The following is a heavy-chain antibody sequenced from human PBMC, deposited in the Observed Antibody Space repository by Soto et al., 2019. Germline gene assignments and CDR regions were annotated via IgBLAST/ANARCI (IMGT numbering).Heavy chain of an antibody. CDR2: ISYDGSNK. Sequence: GGSLRLSCAASGFTFSSYGMHWVRQAPGKGLEWVAVISYDGSNKYYADSVKGRFTISRDNSKNTLYLQMNSLRADDTAVYYCAKDRQYSSSWLDYWGQGTLVTVSS. D-gene: IGHD6-13*01. J-gene: IGHJ4*02. CDR1: GFTFSSYG. V-gene: IGHV3-30*18. CDR3: AKDRQYSSSWLDY.